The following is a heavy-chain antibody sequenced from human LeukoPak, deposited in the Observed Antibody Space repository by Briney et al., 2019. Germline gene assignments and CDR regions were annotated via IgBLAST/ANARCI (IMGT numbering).Heavy chain of an antibody. CDR1: GSAFTGNN. Sequence: ASVKVSFTASGSAFTGNNMHWVRQGPGQGLGWVGWSNPNSGGTNYAQQFQGRVTMTRDASISTAYMELSRLRSAAPAAYYWSSEAAAGTDYDFDYWGQGTLVTVSS. J-gene: IGHJ4*02. V-gene: IGHV1-2*02. D-gene: IGHD6-13*01. CDR2: SNPNSGGT. CDR3: SSEAAAGTDYDFDY.